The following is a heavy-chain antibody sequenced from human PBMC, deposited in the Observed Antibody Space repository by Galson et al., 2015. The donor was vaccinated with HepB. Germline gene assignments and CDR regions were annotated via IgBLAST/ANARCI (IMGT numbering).Heavy chain of an antibody. J-gene: IGHJ4*02. D-gene: IGHD4-11*01. Sequence: SLRLSCAASGFTFRNAWMSWVRQAPGKGLEWVGRIKKKSEGGTTDYAAPVKGRFTISRDASKNTLYLEMNSLKTEDTALYYCTTDLEMTTVQYWGQGTLVTVSS. V-gene: IGHV3-15*01. CDR2: IKKKSEGGTT. CDR3: TTDLEMTTVQY. CDR1: GFTFRNAW.